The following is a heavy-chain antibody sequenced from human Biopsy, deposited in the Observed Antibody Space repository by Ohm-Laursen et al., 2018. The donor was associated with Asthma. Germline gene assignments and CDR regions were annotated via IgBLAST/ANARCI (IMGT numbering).Heavy chain of an antibody. Sequence: SLRLSCAASGFTFSNAWMSWVRQAPGKGLEWVGRIKSKTDGGTTDYAAPVKGRFTISGDDSKNTLYLQMNSLKTEDTAVYYCTTRPRAANQLDPWGQGTLVTVSS. J-gene: IGHJ5*02. CDR2: IKSKTDGGTT. CDR3: TTRPRAANQLDP. V-gene: IGHV3-15*01. CDR1: GFTFSNAW. D-gene: IGHD2-15*01.